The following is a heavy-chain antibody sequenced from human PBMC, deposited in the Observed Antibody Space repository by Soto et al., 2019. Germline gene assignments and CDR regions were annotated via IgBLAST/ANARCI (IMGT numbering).Heavy chain of an antibody. CDR1: GSSISSYY. Sequence: SETLSLTCTVSGSSISSYYWSWIRQPPGKGLEWIGYIYYSGSTNYTPSLKSRVTISVDTSNNHFSLKLSSVTAADTAVYYCARIQVVGGVTNWLDPWGQGTLVTVSS. D-gene: IGHD3-10*01. V-gene: IGHV4-59*01. J-gene: IGHJ5*02. CDR3: ARIQVVGGVTNWLDP. CDR2: IYYSGST.